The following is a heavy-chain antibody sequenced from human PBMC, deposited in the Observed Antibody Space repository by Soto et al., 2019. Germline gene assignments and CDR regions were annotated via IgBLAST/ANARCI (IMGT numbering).Heavy chain of an antibody. CDR1: GGTLGGNT. CDR3: ARDPDYGGLKGYYYGMDV. J-gene: IGHJ6*02. D-gene: IGHD4-17*01. Sequence: GASVTVSCKTSGGTLGGNTSSWVRQAPGQGLEWMGRIIPILGIANYAQKFQGRVTITADKSTSTAYMELSSLRSEDTAVYYCARDPDYGGLKGYYYGMDVWGQGTTVTVSS. V-gene: IGHV1-69*04. CDR2: IIPILGIA.